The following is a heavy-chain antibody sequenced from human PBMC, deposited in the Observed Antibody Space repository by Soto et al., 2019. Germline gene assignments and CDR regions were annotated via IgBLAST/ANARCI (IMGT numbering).Heavy chain of an antibody. J-gene: IGHJ3*02. CDR1: GFTFSSYW. CDR2: IKQDGSEK. Sequence: GGSLRLSCAASGFTFSSYWMSWVRQAPGKGLEWVANIKQDGSEKYYVDSVKGRFTISRDNAKNSLYLQMNSLRAEDTAVYYCARGDYYDTSGPFSDAFDIWGQGTMVTVSS. CDR3: ARGDYYDTSGPFSDAFDI. V-gene: IGHV3-7*04. D-gene: IGHD3-22*01.